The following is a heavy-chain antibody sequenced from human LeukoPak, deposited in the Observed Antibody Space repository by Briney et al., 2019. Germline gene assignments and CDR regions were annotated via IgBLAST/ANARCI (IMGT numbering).Heavy chain of an antibody. J-gene: IGHJ4*02. D-gene: IGHD3-9*01. CDR1: GYTFTGYY. CDR2: INPNSGGT. Sequence: ASVKVSCKASGYTFTGYYMHWVRQAPGQGLEWRGWINPNSGGTNYAQKFQGRVTMTRDTSISTAYMELSRLRSDDTAVYYCARFLTGYNQYYFDYWGQGTLVTVSS. V-gene: IGHV1-2*02. CDR3: ARFLTGYNQYYFDY.